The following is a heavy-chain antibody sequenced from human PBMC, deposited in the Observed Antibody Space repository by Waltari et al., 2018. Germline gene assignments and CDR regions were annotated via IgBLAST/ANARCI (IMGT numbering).Heavy chain of an antibody. J-gene: IGHJ4*02. V-gene: IGHV4-34*01. Sequence: QVQLQQWGAGLLKPSETLSLTCAVHGGSFSGYYWRWIRQPPGKGLEWIGEINHSGSTNYNPSLKSRVTISVDTSKNQFSLKLSSVTAADTAVYYCARGRGRIAARRTYYFDYWGQGTLVTVSS. D-gene: IGHD6-6*01. CDR1: GGSFSGYY. CDR2: INHSGST. CDR3: ARGRGRIAARRTYYFDY.